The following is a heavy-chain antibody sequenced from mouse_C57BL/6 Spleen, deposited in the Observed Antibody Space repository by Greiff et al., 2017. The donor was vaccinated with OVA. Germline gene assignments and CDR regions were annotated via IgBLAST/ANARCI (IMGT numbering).Heavy chain of an antibody. CDR2: IDPSDSYT. V-gene: IGHV1-50*01. CDR3: ARITTVGADY. D-gene: IGHD1-1*01. Sequence: VQLQQSGAELVKPRASVKLSCKASGYTFTSYWMQWVKQRPGQGLEWIGEIDPSDSYTNYNQKFKGKATLTIDTSSSTAYMQLSSLTSEDSAVYYCARITTVGADYWGQGTTLTVSS. CDR1: GYTFTSYW. J-gene: IGHJ2*01.